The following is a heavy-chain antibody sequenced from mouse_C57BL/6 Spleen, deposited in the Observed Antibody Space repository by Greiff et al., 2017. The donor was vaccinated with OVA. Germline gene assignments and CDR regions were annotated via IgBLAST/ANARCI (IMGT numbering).Heavy chain of an antibody. CDR2: IYPGSGST. J-gene: IGHJ2*01. CDR3: ARDQGRVSFDY. D-gene: IGHD3-2*02. CDR1: GYTFTSYW. V-gene: IGHV1-55*01. Sequence: QVQLKESGAELVKPGASVKMSCKASGYTFTSYWITWVKQRPGQGLEWIGDIYPGSGSTNYNEKFKSKATLTVDTSSSTAYMQLSSLTSEDSAVYYCARDQGRVSFDYWGQGTTLTVSS.